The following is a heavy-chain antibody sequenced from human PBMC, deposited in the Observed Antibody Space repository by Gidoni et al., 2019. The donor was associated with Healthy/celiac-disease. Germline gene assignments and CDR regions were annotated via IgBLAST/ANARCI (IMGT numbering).Heavy chain of an antibody. V-gene: IGHV4-4*02. J-gene: IGHJ6*02. D-gene: IGHD5-18*01. CDR3: AGGGFSYGLGGMDV. CDR1: GDSISRNTW. CDR2: IYLSGST. Sequence: QVQLQESGPGLVKPSGTLSLTCAVSGDSISRNTWWSWVRQPPGKGLEWLGEIYLSGSTNYNPSLKSRVTISVDKSKNQFSLKLSSVTAADTAVYYCAGGGFSYGLGGMDVWGQGTTVTVSS.